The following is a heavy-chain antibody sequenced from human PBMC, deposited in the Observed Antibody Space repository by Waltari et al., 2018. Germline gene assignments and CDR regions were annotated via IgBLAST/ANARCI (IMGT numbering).Heavy chain of an antibody. CDR1: GGSFSGYY. D-gene: IGHD3-10*01. Sequence: QVQLQQWGAGLLKPSETLSLTCAVYGGSFSGYYWSWIRQPPGKGLEWIGEINHSGSTNYNPSLKSRVTISVDTSKNQFSLKLSSVTAADTAVYYCARERLERGFGLDYWGQGTLVTVSS. J-gene: IGHJ4*02. CDR3: ARERLERGFGLDY. CDR2: INHSGST. V-gene: IGHV4-34*01.